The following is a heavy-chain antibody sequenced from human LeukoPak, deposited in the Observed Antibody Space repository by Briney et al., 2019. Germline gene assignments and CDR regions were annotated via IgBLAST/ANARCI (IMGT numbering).Heavy chain of an antibody. Sequence: TGGSLRLSCAASGFTFSSYAMSWVRQAPGKGLEWVSAISGSGGSTYYADSVKGRFTISRDNSKNTLYLQMNSLSPADTAVYYCTRQTDKYCSRANCYVDNFYGLDVWGQGTRVTVSS. J-gene: IGHJ6*02. D-gene: IGHD2-2*01. CDR1: GFTFSSYA. V-gene: IGHV3-23*01. CDR2: ISGSGGST. CDR3: TRQTDKYCSRANCYVDNFYGLDV.